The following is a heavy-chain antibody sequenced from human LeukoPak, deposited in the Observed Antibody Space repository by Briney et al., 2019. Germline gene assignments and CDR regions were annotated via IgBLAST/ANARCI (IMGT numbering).Heavy chain of an antibody. J-gene: IGHJ6*03. CDR1: GVSISSTSYY. CDR2: MYYTGNN. V-gene: IGHV4-39*01. CDR3: ARVRYYYYMDV. Sequence: PSETLSLTCTVSGVSISSTSYYLGWIRQPPGKGLEWIGSMYYTGNNYYNPSLKSRVTISVETSTHQFSLKLSSVTAADTAVYHCARVRYYYYMDVWGKGTTVTFSS. D-gene: IGHD5/OR15-5a*01.